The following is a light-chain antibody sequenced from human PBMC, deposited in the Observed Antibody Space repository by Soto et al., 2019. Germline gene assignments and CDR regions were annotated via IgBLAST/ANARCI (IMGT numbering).Light chain of an antibody. CDR3: SSYTSSSTLV. CDR1: SSDVGGYNY. Sequence: QSALTQPASVSGSPGQSITISCTGTSSDVGGYNYVSWYQQHPGKAPKLMIDDVSNRPSGVSNRFSGSKSGNTASLTISGLQAEDEADYYCSSYTSSSTLVFGTGTKVPVL. CDR2: DVS. V-gene: IGLV2-14*01. J-gene: IGLJ1*01.